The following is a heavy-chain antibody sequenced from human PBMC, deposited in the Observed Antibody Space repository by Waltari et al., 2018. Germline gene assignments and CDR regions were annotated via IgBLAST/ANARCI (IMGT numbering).Heavy chain of an antibody. V-gene: IGHV1-2*06. J-gene: IGHJ4*02. D-gene: IGHD3-16*01. CDR2: INPSTGDT. CDR3: ARESLKAGGAGGDY. Sequence: QVHLVQSGAEVRKPGASVNVSCQTSGYTFTGPFMHWVRQSPGQGLEWMGRINPSTGDTAYAQKFQGRVTMTRDTSIRTAFMELSSLRSDDTAVYYCARESLKAGGAGGDYWGQGTLVTVSS. CDR1: GYTFTGPF.